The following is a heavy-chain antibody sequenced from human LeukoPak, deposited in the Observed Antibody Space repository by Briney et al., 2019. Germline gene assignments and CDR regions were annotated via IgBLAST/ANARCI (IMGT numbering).Heavy chain of an antibody. V-gene: IGHV1-69*01. J-gene: IGHJ5*02. CDR2: IILLFGTA. D-gene: IGHD2-2*01. Sequence: SVKVSCKASGGTFNSYAVTWVRQAPGQGLEWIGGIILLFGTAKYAQKFQGRVTITADESATTAYMELSSLRSEDTAVYYCARVVVVVPSGGLGWFDPWGQGTLVTVSS. CDR3: ARVVVVVPSGGLGWFDP. CDR1: GGTFNSYA.